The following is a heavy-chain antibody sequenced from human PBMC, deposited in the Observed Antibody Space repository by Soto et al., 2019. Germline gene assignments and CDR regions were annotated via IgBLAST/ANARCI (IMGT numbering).Heavy chain of an antibody. CDR1: GGSVSSGSYY. J-gene: IGHJ6*02. V-gene: IGHV4-61*01. CDR2: IYYSGST. CDR3: ARDSVGTRHHYYYYGMDV. Sequence: SETLSLTCTVSGGSVSSGSYYWSWIRQPPGKGLERIGYIYYSGSTNYNPSLKSRVTISVDTSKNQFSLKLSSVTAADTAVYYCARDSVGTRHHYYYYGMDVWGQGTTVTVSS.